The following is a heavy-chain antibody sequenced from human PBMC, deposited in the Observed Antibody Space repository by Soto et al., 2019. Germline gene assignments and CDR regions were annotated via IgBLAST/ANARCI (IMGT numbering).Heavy chain of an antibody. D-gene: IGHD3-22*01. CDR1: GFTFSSYS. CDR3: ARDHPPRYYYDSSGYYDDAFDI. Sequence: PGGSLRLSCAASGFTFSSYSMNWVRQAPGKGLEWVSSISSSCSYIYYADSVKGRFTISRDNAKNSLYLQMNSLRAEDTAVYYCARDHPPRYYYDSSGYYDDAFDIWGQGTMVTVSS. J-gene: IGHJ3*02. V-gene: IGHV3-21*01. CDR2: ISSSCSYI.